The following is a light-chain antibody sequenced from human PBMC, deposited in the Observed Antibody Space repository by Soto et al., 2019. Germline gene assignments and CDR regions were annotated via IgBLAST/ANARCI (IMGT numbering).Light chain of an antibody. CDR2: SND. CDR1: SSNIGSNT. V-gene: IGLV1-44*01. CDR3: AAWDDSLNGLYV. Sequence: VLTQPPSASGTPGQRVTISCSGSSSNIGSNTVNWYQQLPGTAPKLLIYSNDQRPSGVPDRFSGSKSGTSASLAISGLQSEDEADYYCAAWDDSLNGLYVFGTGTKVTVL. J-gene: IGLJ1*01.